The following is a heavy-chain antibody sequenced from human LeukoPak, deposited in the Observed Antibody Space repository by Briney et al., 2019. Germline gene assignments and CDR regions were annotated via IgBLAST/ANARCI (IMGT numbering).Heavy chain of an antibody. J-gene: IGHJ4*02. CDR3: PKSAHQVTVTKPDY. Sequence: GGSLRLSCAPSGFTFSNYVMSWVRQAPGKGLEWVSGISGSGGSTFYADSVKGRFTISRDNSKNTLYLEMNSLRAEDTALFCGPKSAHQVTVTKPDYWGQGTLVTVSS. V-gene: IGHV3-23*01. D-gene: IGHD4-17*01. CDR1: GFTFSNYV. CDR2: ISGSGGST.